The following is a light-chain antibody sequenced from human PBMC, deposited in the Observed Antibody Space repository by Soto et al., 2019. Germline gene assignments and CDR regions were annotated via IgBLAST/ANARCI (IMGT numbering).Light chain of an antibody. Sequence: EIVMTQSPATLSVSPGERATLSCRASQSVSSKLAWYQQKPGQAPRLLIYGASTRATGIPARFSGSVSGTEFTLTIRSLQSEDFAVYYGQQYKNWPPITFGQGTRLEIK. CDR2: GAS. CDR3: QQYKNWPPIT. V-gene: IGKV3-15*01. CDR1: QSVSSK. J-gene: IGKJ5*01.